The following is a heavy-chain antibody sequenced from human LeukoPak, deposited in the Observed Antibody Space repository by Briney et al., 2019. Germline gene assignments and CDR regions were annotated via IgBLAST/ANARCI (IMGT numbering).Heavy chain of an antibody. J-gene: IGHJ1*01. CDR2: INPSGGTT. D-gene: IGHD3-10*01. CDR3: MRDMVHSGYFEY. CDR1: GYTFTTFF. Sequence: ASVKVSCKASGYTFTTFFMHWVRQAPGQGLEWMGIINPSGGTTTYAQKFQGRVSLTRDMSTSTVYMELSSLTSEDTAVYYCMRDMVHSGYFEYWGQGTLVTVSS. V-gene: IGHV1-46*01.